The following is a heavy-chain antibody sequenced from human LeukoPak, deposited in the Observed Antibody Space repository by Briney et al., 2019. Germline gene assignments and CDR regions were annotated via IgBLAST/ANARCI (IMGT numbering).Heavy chain of an antibody. CDR3: GRDGGVAYGLDV. V-gene: IGHV3-48*01. J-gene: IGHJ6*02. CDR2: TSGDSKVI. Sequence: GGSLRLSCVASGFTFKSHNMNWVRLAPGKGLEWVSFTSGDSKVIYYADSVKGRFTISRDNAKNSLNLQMNSLRADDTAVYYCGRDGGVAYGLDVWGQGTTVTVSS. D-gene: IGHD3-3*01. CDR1: GFTFKSHN.